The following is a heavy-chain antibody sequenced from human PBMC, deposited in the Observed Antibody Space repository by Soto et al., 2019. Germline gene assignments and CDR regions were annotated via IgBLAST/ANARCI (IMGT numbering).Heavy chain of an antibody. D-gene: IGHD6-13*01. V-gene: IGHV3-73*01. J-gene: IGHJ4*02. Sequence: GGSLRLSCAASGFTFSTYSMSWARQASGKGLEWVGRIRSKANSYATAYAASVKGRFTISRDDSKNTAYLQMNSLKTEDTAVYYCAKDFTPNPRIAAAGIDYWGQGALVTVSS. CDR3: AKDFTPNPRIAAAGIDY. CDR1: GFTFSTYS. CDR2: IRSKANSYAT.